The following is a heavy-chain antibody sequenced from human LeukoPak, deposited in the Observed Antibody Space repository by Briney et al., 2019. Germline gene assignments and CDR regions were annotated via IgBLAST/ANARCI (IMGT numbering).Heavy chain of an antibody. CDR2: ITKSGDST. CDR1: GFTFSAFG. Sequence: GGSLRLSCAASGFTFSAFGMNWVRQAPGKGLEWVSTITKSGDSTYYVDSVKGRFTISRDNSNNTLYLQMNSLRAEDTAVYYCAKLTTSWGQGTLVTVSS. V-gene: IGHV3-23*01. D-gene: IGHD4-11*01. CDR3: AKLTTS. J-gene: IGHJ4*02.